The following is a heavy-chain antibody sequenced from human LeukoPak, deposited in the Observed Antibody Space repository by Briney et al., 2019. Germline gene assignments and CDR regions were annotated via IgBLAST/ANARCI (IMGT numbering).Heavy chain of an antibody. CDR3: ARQSMIVGGDWFDY. CDR2: INPNSGGT. J-gene: IGHJ4*02. V-gene: IGHV1-2*02. CDR1: GYTFTSYY. D-gene: IGHD3-22*01. Sequence: VASVKVSCKASGYTFTSYYMHWVRQAPGQGLEWMGWINPNSGGTNYAQKFQGRVTMTRDTSISTAYMELSRLRSDDTAVYYCARQSMIVGGDWFDYWGQGTLVTVSS.